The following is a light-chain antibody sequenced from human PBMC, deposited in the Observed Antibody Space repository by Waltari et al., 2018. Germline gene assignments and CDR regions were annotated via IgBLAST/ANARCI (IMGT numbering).Light chain of an antibody. CDR1: SSDVGAYKY. Sequence: QSVLTQPPSASGSVGQSVTISCTGTSSDVGAYKYVSWYQHHPGKAPKLIIFEVNKRPSGVPDRCSGSKSGTTASLTVSGLQAEDEADYFCSSYGGFNNYVFGAGTKVTVV. J-gene: IGLJ1*01. CDR3: SSYGGFNNYV. CDR2: EVN. V-gene: IGLV2-8*01.